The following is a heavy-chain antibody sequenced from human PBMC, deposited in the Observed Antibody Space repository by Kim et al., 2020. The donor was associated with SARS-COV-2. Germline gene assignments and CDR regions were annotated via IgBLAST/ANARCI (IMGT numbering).Heavy chain of an antibody. V-gene: IGHV5-51*01. D-gene: IGHD3-22*01. CDR1: GYSFTDFW. CDR2: VSPAGSIS. CDR3: ARCHFSDSRGNY. Sequence: GASLKISCEGSGYSFTDFWIAWVRHMPGRGLEWMGIVSPAGSISKYSPSFQGQVTISADKSINTAFLQWSSLKASDTAMYYCARCHFSDSRGNYW. J-gene: IGHJ4*01.